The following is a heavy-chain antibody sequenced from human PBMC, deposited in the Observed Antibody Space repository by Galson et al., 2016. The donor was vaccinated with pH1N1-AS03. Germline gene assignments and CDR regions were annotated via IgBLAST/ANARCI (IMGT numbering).Heavy chain of an antibody. Sequence: PALVKPTQTLTLTCTFSGFSLSATGMCVSWIRQPPGKALEWLARIDWDDDKFYSTSLKTRLTISKDPSKNQVVLTMTHMDPVDTGADYCALNRFGDLFIPFDNGCQGTRVTV. CDR2: IDWDDDK. CDR3: ALNRFGDLFIPFDN. CDR1: GFSLSATGMC. V-gene: IGHV2-70*17. J-gene: IGHJ3*02. D-gene: IGHD3-10*01.